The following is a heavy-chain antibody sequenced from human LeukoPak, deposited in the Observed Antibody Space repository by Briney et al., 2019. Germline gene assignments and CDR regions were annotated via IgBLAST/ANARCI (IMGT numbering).Heavy chain of an antibody. Sequence: GASVKVSCKASGGTFSSYAISWVRQAPGQGLEWMGGIIPIFGTANYAQKFQGRVTITADKSTSTAYMELSSLRSEDTAVYYCASRPGIAAAGTTTHYYYYYMDVWGKGTTVTVSS. V-gene: IGHV1-69*06. CDR2: IIPIFGTA. J-gene: IGHJ6*03. D-gene: IGHD6-13*01. CDR3: ASRPGIAAAGTTTHYYYYYMDV. CDR1: GGTFSSYA.